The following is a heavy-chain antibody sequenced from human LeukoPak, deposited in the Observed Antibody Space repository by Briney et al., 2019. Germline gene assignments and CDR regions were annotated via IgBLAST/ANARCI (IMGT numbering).Heavy chain of an antibody. Sequence: GESLEISCKGSGYSFTSYWIGWVRQMPGKGLEWMGIIYPGDSDTRYSPSFQGQVTISADKSISTAYLQWSSLKASDTAMYYCARHGDIVVVPAANRYYYYGMDVWGQGTTVTVSS. CDR2: IYPGDSDT. CDR3: ARHGDIVVVPAANRYYYYGMDV. D-gene: IGHD2-2*01. V-gene: IGHV5-51*01. CDR1: GYSFTSYW. J-gene: IGHJ6*02.